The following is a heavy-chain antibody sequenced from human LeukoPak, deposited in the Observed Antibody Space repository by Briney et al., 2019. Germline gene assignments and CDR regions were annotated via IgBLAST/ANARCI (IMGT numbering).Heavy chain of an antibody. CDR2: INPNSGGT. D-gene: IGHD5-12*01. CDR1: GYIFIGYY. CDR3: ARGSAYDYRAFDI. V-gene: IGHV1-2*02. Sequence: GASVKVSCKASGYIFIGYYMHWVRQAPGQGLEWMGWINPNSGGTNYTQKFQGRVTMTRDTSISTAYMEMSRLTSDDTAVYYCARGSAYDYRAFDIWGQGTLVAVSS. J-gene: IGHJ3*02.